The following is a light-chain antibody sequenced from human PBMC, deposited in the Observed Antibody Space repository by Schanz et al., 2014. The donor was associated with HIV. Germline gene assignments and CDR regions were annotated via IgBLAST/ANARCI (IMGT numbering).Light chain of an antibody. CDR1: QNISPW. CDR3: QQTNSFPRT. CDR2: EAS. Sequence: DIQMTQSPSTLSASVGDRVSITCRASQNISPWLAWYQQKPGRPPKLLIYEASTLETGVPSRFSGSGSGTDFTLTISSLQPEDFATYDCQQTNSFPRTFGGGTKVDFK. V-gene: IGKV1-5*03. J-gene: IGKJ4*01.